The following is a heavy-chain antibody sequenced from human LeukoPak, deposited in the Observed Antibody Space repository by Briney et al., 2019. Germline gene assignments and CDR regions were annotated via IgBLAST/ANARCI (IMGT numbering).Heavy chain of an antibody. CDR1: GGSISTSNYY. CDR3: ARRVTVVTARGFDY. CDR2: IFYSGST. J-gene: IGHJ4*02. D-gene: IGHD4-23*01. Sequence: SETLSLTCTVSGGSISTSNYYWGWIRQPPGKGLEWIGNIFYSGSTYYSPSLRSRVTISLDTSRNQFSLKLNSVTAADTAVYYCARRVTVVTARGFDYWGQGTLVTVSS. V-gene: IGHV4-39*07.